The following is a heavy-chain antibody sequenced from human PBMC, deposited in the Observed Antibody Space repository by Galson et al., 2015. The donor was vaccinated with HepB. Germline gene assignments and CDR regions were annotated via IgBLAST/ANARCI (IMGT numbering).Heavy chain of an antibody. J-gene: IGHJ4*02. CDR2: ISSSGSTI. CDR1: GFTFSSYE. D-gene: IGHD6-19*01. Sequence: SLRLSCAASGFTFSSYEMNWVRQAPGKGLEWVSYISSSGSTIYYADSVKGRFTISRDNAKNSLYLQMNSLRAEDTAVYYRAREGGIAVAGTTGYWGQGTLVTVSS. CDR3: AREGGIAVAGTTGY. V-gene: IGHV3-48*03.